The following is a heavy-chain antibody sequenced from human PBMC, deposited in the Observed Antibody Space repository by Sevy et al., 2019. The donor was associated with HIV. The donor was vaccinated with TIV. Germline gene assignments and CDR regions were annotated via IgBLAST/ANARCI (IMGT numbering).Heavy chain of an antibody. D-gene: IGHD3-22*01. Sequence: GGSLRLSCAASGFTFSNAWMSWVRQAPGKGLEWVGRIKIKTDGGTTDYAAPVKGRFTISRDDSKNTLYLQMNSLKTEDTAVYYCTAKVVVITLGAFDIWGQGTTVTVSS. V-gene: IGHV3-15*01. J-gene: IGHJ3*02. CDR1: GFTFSNAW. CDR3: TAKVVVITLGAFDI. CDR2: IKIKTDGGTT.